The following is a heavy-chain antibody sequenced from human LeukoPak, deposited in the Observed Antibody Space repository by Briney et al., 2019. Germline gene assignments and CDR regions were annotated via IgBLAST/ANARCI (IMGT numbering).Heavy chain of an antibody. J-gene: IGHJ4*02. CDR2: ISHSGII. CDR3: ARMMDYYDGTGYPPPAAADN. V-gene: IGHV4-38-2*02. CDR1: NYSISSAHY. D-gene: IGHD3-22*01. Sequence: PSETLSLTCTVSNYSISSAHYWGWIRQPPGKGLEWIGSISHSGIIYYNPSFKSRVTISVDTSKNQFSLKLSSVTAADTAIYYCARMMDYYDGTGYPPPAAADNWGRGTLVTVSP.